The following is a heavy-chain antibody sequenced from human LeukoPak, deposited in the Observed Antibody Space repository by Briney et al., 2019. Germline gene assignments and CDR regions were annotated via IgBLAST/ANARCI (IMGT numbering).Heavy chain of an antibody. CDR2: ISAYNGNT. V-gene: IGHV1-18*01. J-gene: IGHJ3*02. CDR1: GYTFTSYG. D-gene: IGHD2-21*02. CDR3: AGREEYCGRDCFAFDI. Sequence: GASVKVSCMASGYTFTSYGISWVRQAPGQGLEWMGWISAYNGNTNYAQELQGRVTMTTDTSTSTAYMELRSLRSDDTAVYYCAGREEYCGRDCFAFDIWGQGTMVTVSS.